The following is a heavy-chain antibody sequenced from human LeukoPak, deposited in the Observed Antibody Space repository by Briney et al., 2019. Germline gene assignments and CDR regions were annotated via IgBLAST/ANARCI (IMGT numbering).Heavy chain of an antibody. D-gene: IGHD6-19*01. V-gene: IGHV4-59*08. CDR3: ARRFDTSGWVDY. Sequence: SETLSLTCTVSGGSISNYYWSWIRQPPGKGLEWIGNIHYSGTTNYNPSLKSRVTISIDTSKNQFSLKLSSVTAADTAVYYCARRFDTSGWVDYWGQGTLVTVSS. CDR2: IHYSGTT. CDR1: GGSISNYY. J-gene: IGHJ4*02.